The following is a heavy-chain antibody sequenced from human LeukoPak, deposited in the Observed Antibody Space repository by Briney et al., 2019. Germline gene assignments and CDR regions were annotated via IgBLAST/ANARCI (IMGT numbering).Heavy chain of an antibody. Sequence: GGSLRLSCAASGFTFDDYAMHWVRQAPGKGLEWVSGISWNSGSIGYADSVKGRFTISRDNAKNSLYLQMNSLRAEDTALYYCEKDRGYQLFNVFDIWGKGKMVTVS. J-gene: IGHJ3*02. D-gene: IGHD2-2*01. CDR3: EKDRGYQLFNVFDI. CDR1: GFTFDDYA. V-gene: IGHV3-9*01. CDR2: ISWNSGSI.